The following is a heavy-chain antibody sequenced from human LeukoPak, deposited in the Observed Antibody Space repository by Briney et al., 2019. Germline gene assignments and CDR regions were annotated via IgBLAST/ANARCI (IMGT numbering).Heavy chain of an antibody. V-gene: IGHV3-53*01. CDR3: ASWPGGWYGEDS. J-gene: IGHJ4*02. CDR1: GFTVSSNY. D-gene: IGHD6-19*01. CDR2: IYGGGST. Sequence: AGGSLRLSCAASGFTVSSNYMSWVRQAPGKGLEWVSVIYGGGSTYYADSVKGRFTISRDTSKNTLNLQMNSLRAEDTAVYYCASWPGGWYGEDSWSQGTLVTVSS.